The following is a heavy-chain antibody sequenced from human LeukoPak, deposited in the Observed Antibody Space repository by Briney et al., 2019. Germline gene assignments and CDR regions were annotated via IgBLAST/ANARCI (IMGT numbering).Heavy chain of an antibody. CDR3: ARIRKDVLTYRDGFAL. J-gene: IGHJ3*01. Sequence: SETLSLTCTVSGDSISNYHWSWIRQPAGKRLEWIGRIYPSRSTNLHPSLKRRFTQPADPSKDQLALKVTALTAADTAIYYCARIRKDVLTYRDGFALWGKGTMVTVSS. CDR1: GDSISNYH. CDR2: IYPSRST. D-gene: IGHD3-9*01. V-gene: IGHV4-4*07.